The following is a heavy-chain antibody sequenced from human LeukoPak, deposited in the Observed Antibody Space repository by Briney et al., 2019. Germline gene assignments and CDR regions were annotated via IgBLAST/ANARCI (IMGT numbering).Heavy chain of an antibody. V-gene: IGHV4-39*01. D-gene: IGHD3-3*01. CDR1: SGSIISSSYY. CDR3: ARLFSSGTYYFDY. CDR2: IYYSGST. J-gene: IGHJ4*02. Sequence: SETLSLTCTVSSGSIISSSYYWGWIRQPPGKGLEWIGSIYYSGSTYYNPSLKSRVAISVDTSKNQFSLNLSSVTAADTAVYYCARLFSSGTYYFDYWGQGTLVTVSS.